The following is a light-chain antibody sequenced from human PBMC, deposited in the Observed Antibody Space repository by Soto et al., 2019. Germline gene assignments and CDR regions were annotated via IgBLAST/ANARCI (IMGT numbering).Light chain of an antibody. CDR1: QGIRNF. CDR2: AAS. V-gene: IGKV1-27*01. Sequence: DIQMTQSPSSLSASVGDRVTITCRASQGIRNFLVWYQQKPGKVPKLLISAASTLESGVPSRFSGSGSGTDFTLTITSLQPEDVATYYCQKYSSVITFGQGTRLEIK. J-gene: IGKJ5*01. CDR3: QKYSSVIT.